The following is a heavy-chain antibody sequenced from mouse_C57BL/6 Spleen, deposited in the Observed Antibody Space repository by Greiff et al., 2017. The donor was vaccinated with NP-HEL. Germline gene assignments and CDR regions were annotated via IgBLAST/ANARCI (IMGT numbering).Heavy chain of an antibody. D-gene: IGHD1-1*01. CDR1: GFNIKDDY. Sequence: EVQLQQSGAELVRPGASVKLSCTASGFNIKDDYMHWVKQRPEQGLEWIGWIDPENGDTEYASKFQGKATITADTSSNTAYLQLSSLTSEDTAVYYCTTGYYGSSYKWYFDVWGTGTTVTVSS. J-gene: IGHJ1*03. CDR2: IDPENGDT. V-gene: IGHV14-4*01. CDR3: TTGYYGSSYKWYFDV.